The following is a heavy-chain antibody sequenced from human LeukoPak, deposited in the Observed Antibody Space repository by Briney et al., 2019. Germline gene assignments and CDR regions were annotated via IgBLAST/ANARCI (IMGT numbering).Heavy chain of an antibody. CDR1: GGSFSGYY. J-gene: IGHJ6*02. V-gene: IGHV4-34*01. Sequence: KASETLSLTCAVYGGSFSGYYWSWIRQPPGKGLEWIGEINHRGSTNYNPSLKSRVTISVDTSKNQFSLKLSSVTAADTAVYYCAREGWVMVRGVTIYGMDVWGQGTTVTVSS. CDR3: AREGWVMVRGVTIYGMDV. CDR2: INHRGST. D-gene: IGHD3-10*01.